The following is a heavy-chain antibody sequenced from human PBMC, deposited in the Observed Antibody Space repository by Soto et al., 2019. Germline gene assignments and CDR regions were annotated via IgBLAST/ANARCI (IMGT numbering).Heavy chain of an antibody. CDR2: IYSDGST. J-gene: IGHJ6*02. Sequence: EVQLVESGGGLVQPGGSLRLSCAACGFTVSSNYMSWVRQAPGKGLEWVSVIYSDGSTYYADSVKGRSTISRHNSKNTLYLQMNSLRAEDTAVYYCARDPYYDSSGYLASNGMDVWGQGTTVTVSS. D-gene: IGHD3-22*01. V-gene: IGHV3-53*04. CDR1: GFTVSSNY. CDR3: ARDPYYDSSGYLASNGMDV.